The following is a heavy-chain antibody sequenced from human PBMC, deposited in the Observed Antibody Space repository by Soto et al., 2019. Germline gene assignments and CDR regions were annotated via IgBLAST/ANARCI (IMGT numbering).Heavy chain of an antibody. Sequence: DSVKHSCKASVYPFTSYGISWVRQAPGQELEWKGWISAYNGNTKYAQKLQGRVTMTTDTYTSTAYMEMSSRRCDDTAVYDCARARPEAEGELDYGG. CDR1: VYPFTSYG. CDR2: ISAYNGNT. CDR3: ARARPEAEGELDY. D-gene: IGHD2-21*01. V-gene: IGHV1-18*01. J-gene: IGHJ4*01.